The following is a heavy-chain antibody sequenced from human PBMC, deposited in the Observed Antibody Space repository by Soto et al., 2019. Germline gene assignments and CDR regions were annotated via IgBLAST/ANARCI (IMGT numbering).Heavy chain of an antibody. CDR1: GFTFSEDY. CDR3: ARDFGMDV. V-gene: IGHV3-11*01. Sequence: EGSLRLSCSASGFTFSEDYMSWVRQVPGKGLEWVSYISHSGSTTDYVDSVKGRFTISRDNVNKLLFLQMNSLRADDTAVYYCARDFGMDVWGHGITVTVSS. J-gene: IGHJ6*02. CDR2: ISHSGSTT.